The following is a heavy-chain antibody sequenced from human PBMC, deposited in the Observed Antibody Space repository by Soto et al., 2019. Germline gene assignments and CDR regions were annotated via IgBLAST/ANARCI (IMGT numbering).Heavy chain of an antibody. V-gene: IGHV4-30-4*01. CDR3: ARATSYCGRTTCYPFDF. CDR2: ISYTGTT. CDR1: GGSISSIDYY. D-gene: IGHD2-2*01. Sequence: NPSETLSLTCTVSGGSISSIDYYWSWVRQAPGKGLEWIGYISYTGTTSYNPSLESRLRMSIDRSRNQFSLQVTSVTAADTAVYYCARATSYCGRTTCYPFDFWGQGALVTVSS. J-gene: IGHJ4*02.